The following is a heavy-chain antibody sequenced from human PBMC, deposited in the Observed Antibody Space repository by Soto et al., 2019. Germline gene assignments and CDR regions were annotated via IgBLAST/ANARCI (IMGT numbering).Heavy chain of an antibody. V-gene: IGHV3-43D*03. CDR3: AKGAGYCISTSCSGNWFDP. CDR1: GFTFDDYA. CDR2: ISWDGGST. D-gene: IGHD2-2*01. Sequence: GESLKISCAASGFTFDDYAMHWVRQAPGKGLEWVSLISWDGGSTYYADSVKGRFTISRDNSKNSLYLQMNSLRAEDTALYYCAKGAGYCISTSCSGNWFDPWGQGTLVTVSS. J-gene: IGHJ5*02.